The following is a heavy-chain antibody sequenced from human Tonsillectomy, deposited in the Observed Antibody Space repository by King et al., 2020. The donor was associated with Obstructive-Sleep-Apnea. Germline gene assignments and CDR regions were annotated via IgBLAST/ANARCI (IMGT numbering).Heavy chain of an antibody. D-gene: IGHD3-16*02. V-gene: IGHV3-74*01. Sequence: VQLVESGGNLVQPGGSLRLSCAASGLTFSTYWMQWVRQAPGKGLVWVSRINSDGSSTSYADSVWGRFTISRDNAKNTLYLQMNSLRVEDTAVYYCARESLTHQYYYALDVWGQGTTVTVSS. J-gene: IGHJ6*02. CDR2: INSDGSST. CDR3: ARESLTHQYYYALDV. CDR1: GLTFSTYW.